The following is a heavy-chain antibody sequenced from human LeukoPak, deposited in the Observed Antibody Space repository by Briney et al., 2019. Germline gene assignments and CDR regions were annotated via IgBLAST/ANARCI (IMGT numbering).Heavy chain of an antibody. J-gene: IGHJ4*02. CDR3: ARAGRGHPGAASHKYYFDY. CDR1: GGSFSGYY. CDR2: INHSGST. D-gene: IGHD3-10*01. V-gene: IGHV4-34*01. Sequence: SSETLSLTCAVYGGSFSGYYWSWIRQPPGKGLEWIGEINHSGSTNYNPSLKSRVTISVDTSKNRFSLKLSSVTAADTAVYYCARAGRGHPGAASHKYYFDYWGQGTLVTVSS.